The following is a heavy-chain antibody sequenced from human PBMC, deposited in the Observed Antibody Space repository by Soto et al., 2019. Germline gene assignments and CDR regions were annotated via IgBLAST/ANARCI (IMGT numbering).Heavy chain of an antibody. D-gene: IGHD1-1*01. J-gene: IGHJ4*02. Sequence: GGSLRLSCAASGFTFSGYGMHWVRQAPGKGLEWLAFISADGSNEDYADSVTGRFTISTDKSRNTVFLQMNSLIAEDTVLYYCAKNLPPHTTKILAYWGRGTLVPVS. CDR1: GFTFSGYG. CDR2: ISADGSNE. V-gene: IGHV3-30*18. CDR3: AKNLPPHTTKILAY.